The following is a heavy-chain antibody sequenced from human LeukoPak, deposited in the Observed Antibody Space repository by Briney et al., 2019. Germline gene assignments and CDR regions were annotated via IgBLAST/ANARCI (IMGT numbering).Heavy chain of an antibody. J-gene: IGHJ4*02. D-gene: IGHD6-13*01. V-gene: IGHV1-18*01. CDR2: ISGYNGNT. Sequence: GASVTVSCKASGYTFTSYAISWVRQAPGQGLEWMGWISGYNGNTIYAQRLQGRVTMTTDTSTTTVYMELRSLRSDDTAVYYCARVELIAAAATADYWGQGTLVTVSS. CDR1: GYTFTSYA. CDR3: ARVELIAAAATADY.